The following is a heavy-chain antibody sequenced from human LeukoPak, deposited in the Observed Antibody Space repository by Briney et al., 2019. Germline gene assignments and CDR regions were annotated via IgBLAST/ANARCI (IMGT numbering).Heavy chain of an antibody. Sequence: PGGSLRLSCAASGFRFSDAAMTWVRQAPGKGLEWVSLIGSVGHSTYYGDSVKGRFTISRDNSKNTLSLQMNSLRAEDTAVYYCASNLDCSSTSCPQGHWGQGTLVTVSS. CDR1: GFRFSDAA. J-gene: IGHJ4*02. CDR3: ASNLDCSSTSCPQGH. CDR2: IGSVGHST. V-gene: IGHV3-23*01. D-gene: IGHD2-2*01.